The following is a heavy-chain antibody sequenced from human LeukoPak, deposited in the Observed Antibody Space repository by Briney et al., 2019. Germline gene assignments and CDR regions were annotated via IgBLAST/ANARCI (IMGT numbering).Heavy chain of an antibody. V-gene: IGHV4-59*12. CDR1: GGSISSYY. J-gene: IGHJ4*02. D-gene: IGHD3-22*01. CDR3: ARVSHYYDSSGYWD. CDR2: IYYSGST. Sequence: KPSETLSLTCTVSGGSISSYYWSWIRQPPGKGLEWIGYIYYSGSTYYNPSLKSRVTISVDTSKNQFSLKLSSVTAADTAVYYCARVSHYYDSSGYWDWGQGTLVTVSS.